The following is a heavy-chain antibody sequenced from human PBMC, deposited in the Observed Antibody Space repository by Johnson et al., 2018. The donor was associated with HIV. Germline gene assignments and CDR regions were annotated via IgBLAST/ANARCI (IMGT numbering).Heavy chain of an antibody. V-gene: IGHV3-66*01. CDR3: AGLPDAFDI. CDR2: LYSDGRT. D-gene: IGHD5-12*01. CDR1: GFTVSSTY. J-gene: IGHJ3*02. Sequence: MQLVESGGGVVRPGGSLRLSCAASGFTVSSTYMSWVRQAPGKGLEWLSVLYSDGRTYYADSVKGRFTISRDNSKNTLYLQMNSLRAEDTAVYYCAGLPDAFDIWGQGTMVTVSS.